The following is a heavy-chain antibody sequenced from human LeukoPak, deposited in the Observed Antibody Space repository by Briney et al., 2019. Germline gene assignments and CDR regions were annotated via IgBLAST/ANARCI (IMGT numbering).Heavy chain of an antibody. CDR2: IYYSGST. CDR3: ARQDYSSSPFDY. D-gene: IGHD6-13*01. Sequence: SETLSLTCTVSGGSISSSSYYWGWIRQPPGKGLEWIGSIYYSGSTYYNPSLKSRVTISVDTSKNQFSLKLSSVTAADTAVYYCARQDYSSSPFDYWGQGTLVTVSS. V-gene: IGHV4-39*01. CDR1: GGSISSSSYY. J-gene: IGHJ4*02.